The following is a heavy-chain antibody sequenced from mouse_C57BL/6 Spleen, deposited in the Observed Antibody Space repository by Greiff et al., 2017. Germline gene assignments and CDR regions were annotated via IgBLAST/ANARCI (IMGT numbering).Heavy chain of an antibody. Sequence: QVQLQQPGAELVMPGASVKLSCKASGYTFTSYWMHWVKQRPGQGLEWIGEIDPSDSYTNYNQKFKGKSTLTVDKSSSTVYMVLNSLTSEDPAVYYCGRDYFDYWGQGTTLTVSS. J-gene: IGHJ2*01. CDR2: IDPSDSYT. V-gene: IGHV1-69*01. CDR1: GYTFTSYW. CDR3: GRDYFDY.